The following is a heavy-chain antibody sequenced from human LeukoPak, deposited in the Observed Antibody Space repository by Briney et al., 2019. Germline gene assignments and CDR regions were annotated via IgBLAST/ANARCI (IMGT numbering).Heavy chain of an antibody. CDR3: ARGRGTAMGRHGWDY. D-gene: IGHD5-18*01. Sequence: ASVKVSCKASGYTFTSYYMHWVRQAPGQGLEWMGIINPSGGSTSYAQKFQGRVTMTRDMSTSTVYMELSSLRSEDTAVYYCARGRGTAMGRHGWDYWGQGTLVTVSS. J-gene: IGHJ4*02. V-gene: IGHV1-46*01. CDR1: GYTFTSYY. CDR2: INPSGGST.